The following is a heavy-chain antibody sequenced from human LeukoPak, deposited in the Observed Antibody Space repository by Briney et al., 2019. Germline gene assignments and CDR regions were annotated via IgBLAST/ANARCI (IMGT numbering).Heavy chain of an antibody. Sequence: GASVKVSCKASGYSFTSHYMHWVRQAPGQGLEWMGLINPSGSSTLYAQKFQGRVTMTRDMSTTTDYMELSSLRSEDTAVYYCARRLLAARRDYYYYYMDVWGKGTTVTVSS. CDR3: ARRLLAARRDYYYYYMDV. CDR2: INPSGSST. V-gene: IGHV1-46*01. D-gene: IGHD2-15*01. J-gene: IGHJ6*03. CDR1: GYSFTSHY.